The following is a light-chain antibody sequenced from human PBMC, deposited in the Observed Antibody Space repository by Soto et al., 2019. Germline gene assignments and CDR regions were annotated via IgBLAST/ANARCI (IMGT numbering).Light chain of an antibody. CDR3: QQYNTYS. CDR2: KTS. J-gene: IGKJ2*01. Sequence: DIQMTQSPSTLSASVGDSVSITCRASQSLNSWLAWYQQKPGKAPKLLIYKTSTLESGVPSRFSGSGSGTEFTLTISNLQPDDFATYYCQQYNTYSFGQGTKVDIK. CDR1: QSLNSW. V-gene: IGKV1-5*03.